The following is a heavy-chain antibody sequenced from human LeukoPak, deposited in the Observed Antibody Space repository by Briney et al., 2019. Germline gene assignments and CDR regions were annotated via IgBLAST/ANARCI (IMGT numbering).Heavy chain of an antibody. V-gene: IGHV3-33*01. J-gene: IGHJ6*02. CDR3: ARDLEPNYYYYYGMDV. CDR2: IWYDGSNK. Sequence: GGSLRLSCAASGFTFSSYGMHWVRQAPGKGLEGVAVIWYDGSNKYYADSVKGRFTISRDNSKNTLYLQMNSLRAEDTAVYYCARDLEPNYYYYYGMDVWGQGTTVTVSS. CDR1: GFTFSSYG.